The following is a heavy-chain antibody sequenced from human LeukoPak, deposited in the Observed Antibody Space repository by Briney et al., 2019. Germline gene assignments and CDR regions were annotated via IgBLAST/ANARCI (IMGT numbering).Heavy chain of an antibody. V-gene: IGHV4-59*02. J-gene: IGHJ4*02. CDR1: GGPVTEYY. CDR3: ARDRGSTGYYYLDS. Sequence: SETLSLTCSVSGGPVTEYYWSWIRQPPGKGLEWIGYTYHTGSTNYSPSLKSRVILSVDASRHQFSLKLASVTAADTAVYYCARDRGSTGYYYLDSWGQGILVTVSS. D-gene: IGHD1-26*01. CDR2: TYHTGST.